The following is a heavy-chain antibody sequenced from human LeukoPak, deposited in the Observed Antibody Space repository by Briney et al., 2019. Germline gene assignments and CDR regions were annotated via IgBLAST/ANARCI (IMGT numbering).Heavy chain of an antibody. D-gene: IGHD3-10*01. V-gene: IGHV3-30-3*01. CDR3: ARQGGLWFGESKNDY. Sequence: GGSLRLSCAASRFTFSNYAMHWVRQAPGKGLEGVAVISYDGSNKYYADSVKGRFTISRDNSRNTVYMEMNSLRAEDTAVYYCARQGGLWFGESKNDYWGQGTLVTVSS. CDR1: RFTFSNYA. CDR2: ISYDGSNK. J-gene: IGHJ4*02.